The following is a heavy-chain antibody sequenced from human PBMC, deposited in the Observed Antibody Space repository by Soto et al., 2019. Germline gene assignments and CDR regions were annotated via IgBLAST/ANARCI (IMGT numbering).Heavy chain of an antibody. CDR1: GASISGFY. CDR3: VRDGTKTLRDWFDP. J-gene: IGHJ5*02. V-gene: IGHV4-4*07. D-gene: IGHD1-1*01. Sequence: SETLSLTCTVSGASISGFYWSWIRKSAGKGLEWIGRIYATGTTDYSPSLKSRVMMSVDTSKRQFSLKLRSVTAADTAVYYCVRDGTKTLRDWFDPWGQGISVTVSS. CDR2: IYATGTT.